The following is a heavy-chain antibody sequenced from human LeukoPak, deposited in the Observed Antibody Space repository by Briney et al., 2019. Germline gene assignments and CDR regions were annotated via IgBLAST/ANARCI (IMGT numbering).Heavy chain of an antibody. Sequence: GGSLRLSCAASGFTFSSYAMRWVRQAPGKGLEWVSAISGSGSSTYYADSVKGRFTISRDNSKNTLYLQMNSLRAEDTAVYYCAKGHSGYDFFADYWGQGTLVTVSS. CDR1: GFTFSSYA. CDR2: ISGSGSST. V-gene: IGHV3-23*01. J-gene: IGHJ4*02. CDR3: AKGHSGYDFFADY. D-gene: IGHD5-12*01.